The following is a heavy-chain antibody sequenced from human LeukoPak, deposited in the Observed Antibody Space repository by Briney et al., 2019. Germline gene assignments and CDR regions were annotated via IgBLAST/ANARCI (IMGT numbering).Heavy chain of an antibody. D-gene: IGHD3-9*01. CDR3: AGILTGYSLWAQPI. J-gene: IGHJ3*02. Sequence: SETLSLTCAVYGGSFSGYYWSWIRQPPGKGLEWIGEINHSGSTNYNPSLKSRVTISVDTSKNQFSLKLSSVTAADTAVYYCAGILTGYSLWAQPIWGRGTMVTVSS. CDR2: INHSGST. CDR1: GGSFSGYY. V-gene: IGHV4-34*01.